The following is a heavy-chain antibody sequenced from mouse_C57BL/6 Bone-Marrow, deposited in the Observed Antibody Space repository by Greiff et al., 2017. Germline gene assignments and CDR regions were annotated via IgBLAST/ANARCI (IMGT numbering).Heavy chain of an antibody. V-gene: IGHV5-4*01. CDR3: ARSVLFMGY. J-gene: IGHJ4*01. CDR2: ISDGGSYT. CDR1: GFTFSSYA. Sequence: EVQGVESGGGLVKPGGSLKLSCAASGFTFSSYAMSWVRQTPEKRLEWVATISDGGSYTYYPDNVKGRFTISRDNAKNNLYLQMSHLKSEDTAMYYCARSVLFMGYWGQGTSVTVSS.